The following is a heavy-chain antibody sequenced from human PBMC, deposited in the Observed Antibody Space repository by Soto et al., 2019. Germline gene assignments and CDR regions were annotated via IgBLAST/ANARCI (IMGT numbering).Heavy chain of an antibody. CDR2: IGTAGDT. V-gene: IGHV3-13*01. CDR3: ARSSSGWYFLYF. J-gene: IGHJ4*02. D-gene: IGHD6-19*01. CDR1: GFTFSSYD. Sequence: GGSLRLSCAASGFTFSSYDMHWVRQATGKGLEWVSAIGTAGDTYYPGSVKGRFTISRENAKNSLYLQMNSLRAGDTAVYYCARSSSGWYFLYFWGRGTLVTVSS.